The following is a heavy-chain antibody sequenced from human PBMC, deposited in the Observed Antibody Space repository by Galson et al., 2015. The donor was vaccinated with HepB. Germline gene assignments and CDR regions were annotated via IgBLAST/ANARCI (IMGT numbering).Heavy chain of an antibody. V-gene: IGHV3-23*01. CDR1: GFTFSSYA. D-gene: IGHD2-15*01. Sequence: SLRLSCAASGFTFSSYAMSWVRQAPGKGLEWVSAISGSGGSTYYADSVKGRFTISRDNSKNTLYLQMNSLRAEDTAVYYCATQYLGVVVAATREFDIWGQGTMVTVSS. J-gene: IGHJ3*02. CDR2: ISGSGGST. CDR3: ATQYLGVVVAATREFDI.